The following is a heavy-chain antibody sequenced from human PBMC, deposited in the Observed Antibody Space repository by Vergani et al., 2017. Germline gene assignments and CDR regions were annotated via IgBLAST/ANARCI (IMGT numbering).Heavy chain of an antibody. CDR3: ARSAIPQITVAGTLWGLDY. D-gene: IGHD6-19*01. CDR2: INPNSATT. J-gene: IGHJ4*02. Sequence: QVQLVQSGAEVKKPGASVMVSFKASGYPFTDYYMHWLRQAPGQGLEWMGRINPNSATTNYAQKFQGRVTMTRDTSISTAYMDLSSLRSDDTAVYYCARSAIPQITVAGTLWGLDYWGQGTLVTVSS. CDR1: GYPFTDYY. V-gene: IGHV1-2*06.